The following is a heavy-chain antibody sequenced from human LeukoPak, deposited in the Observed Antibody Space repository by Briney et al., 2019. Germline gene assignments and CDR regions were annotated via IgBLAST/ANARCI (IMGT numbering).Heavy chain of an antibody. Sequence: PSETLSLTCAVYGGSFSGYYWSWIRQPPGKGLEWIGEINHSGSTNYNPSLKSRVTISVDTSKNQFSLKLSSVTAADTAVYYCARTVKYSYGYSWFDYWGRGTLVTVSS. D-gene: IGHD5-18*01. V-gene: IGHV4-34*01. CDR1: GGSFSGYY. CDR3: ARTVKYSYGYSWFDY. CDR2: INHSGST. J-gene: IGHJ4*02.